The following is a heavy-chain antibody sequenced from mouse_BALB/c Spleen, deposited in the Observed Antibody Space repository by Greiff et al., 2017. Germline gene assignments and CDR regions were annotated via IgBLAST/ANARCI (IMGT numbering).Heavy chain of an antibody. Sequence: EVQLQESGGGLVQPGGSLKLSCAASGFTFSSYGMSWVRQTPDKRLELVATINSNGGSTYYPDSVKGRFTISRDNAKNTLYLQMSSLKSEDTAMYYCARDGYGYAMDYWGQGTSVTVSS. V-gene: IGHV5-6-3*01. D-gene: IGHD2-10*02. J-gene: IGHJ4*01. CDR3: ARDGYGYAMDY. CDR1: GFTFSSYG. CDR2: INSNGGST.